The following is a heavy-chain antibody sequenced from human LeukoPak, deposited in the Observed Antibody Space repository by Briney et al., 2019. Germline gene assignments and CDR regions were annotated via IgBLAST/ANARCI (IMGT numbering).Heavy chain of an antibody. V-gene: IGHV3-66*01. Sequence: GGSLRLSCAASGFTVSSNYMSWVRQAPGKGLEWVSVIYSGSSTYYADSVKGRFTIYTDNSKNTLYLQMNSLRADDTAVYYCARIYPRLAAAGDWGQGTLVAVSS. D-gene: IGHD6-13*01. CDR2: IYSGSST. CDR3: ARIYPRLAAAGD. J-gene: IGHJ4*02. CDR1: GFTVSSNY.